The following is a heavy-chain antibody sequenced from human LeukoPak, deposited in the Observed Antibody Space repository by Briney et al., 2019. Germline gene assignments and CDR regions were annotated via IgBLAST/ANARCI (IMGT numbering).Heavy chain of an antibody. D-gene: IGHD6-19*01. V-gene: IGHV3-23*01. CDR3: AKANSSGWLYYFDY. J-gene: IGHJ4*02. CDR2: ISASGGST. CDR1: GFTFSSSA. Sequence: PGGSLRLSCAASGFTFSSSAMSWVRQVPGKGLEWVSGISASGGSTNYADSVRGRFTISRDNSKNTLYLQMNSLRAEDTAVYYCAKANSSGWLYYFDYWGQGTLVTVSS.